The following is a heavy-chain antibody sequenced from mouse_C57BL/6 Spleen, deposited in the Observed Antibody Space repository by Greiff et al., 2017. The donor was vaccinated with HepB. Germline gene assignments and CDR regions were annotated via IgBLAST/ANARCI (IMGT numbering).Heavy chain of an antibody. V-gene: IGHV1-5*01. CDR1: GYTFTSYW. Sequence: EVQLQQSGTVLARPGASVKMSCKTSGYTFTSYWMHWVKQRPGQGLEWIGAIYPGNSDTSYNQKFKGKAKLTAVTSASTAYMELSSLTNEDSAVYYCTRNNIYYDYDGFAYWGQGTLVTVSA. J-gene: IGHJ3*01. D-gene: IGHD2-4*01. CDR3: TRNNIYYDYDGFAY. CDR2: IYPGNSDT.